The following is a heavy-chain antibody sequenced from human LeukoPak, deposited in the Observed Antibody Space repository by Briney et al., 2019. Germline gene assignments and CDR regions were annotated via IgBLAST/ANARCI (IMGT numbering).Heavy chain of an antibody. CDR3: AEGIDSRSLFDY. D-gene: IGHD6-6*01. CDR2: ISSTGGST. V-gene: IGHV3-23*01. CDR1: GFTFSSYA. Sequence: GGSLRLSCAGSGFTFSSYAMSWVRQAPGKGLEWVSVISSTGGSTFYADSVKGRFTISRDNSKSTMFLQMNSLRAEDTAVYYCAEGIDSRSLFDYWGQGTLVTVSS. J-gene: IGHJ4*02.